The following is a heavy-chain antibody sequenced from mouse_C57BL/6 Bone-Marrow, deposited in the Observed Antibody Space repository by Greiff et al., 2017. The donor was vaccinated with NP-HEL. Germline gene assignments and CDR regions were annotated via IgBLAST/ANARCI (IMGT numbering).Heavy chain of an antibody. CDR1: GYTFTSYW. CDR3: AREVEVYYGSSVRPAWVAY. CDR2: IYPGSGST. V-gene: IGHV1-55*01. Sequence: QVQLQQPGAELVKPGASVKMSCKASGYTFTSYWITWVKQRPGQGLEWIGDIYPGSGSTNYNEKFKSKATLTVDTSSSTAYMQLSSLTSEDSAVYYCAREVEVYYGSSVRPAWVAYWGQGTLVTVSA. J-gene: IGHJ3*01. D-gene: IGHD1-1*01.